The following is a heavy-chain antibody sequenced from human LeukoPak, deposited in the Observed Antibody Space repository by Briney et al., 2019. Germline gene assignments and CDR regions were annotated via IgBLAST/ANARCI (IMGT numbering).Heavy chain of an antibody. J-gene: IGHJ6*03. CDR3: ELAAAGTTSYYYYMDV. D-gene: IGHD6-13*01. Sequence: MASETLSLTCAVYGGSFSGYYWSWIRQPPGKGLEWIGEINHSGSTNYNPSLKSRVTISVDTSKNQFSLKLSSVTAADTAVYYCELAAAGTTSYYYYMDVWGKRTTVTVSS. CDR2: INHSGST. CDR1: GGSFSGYY. V-gene: IGHV4-34*01.